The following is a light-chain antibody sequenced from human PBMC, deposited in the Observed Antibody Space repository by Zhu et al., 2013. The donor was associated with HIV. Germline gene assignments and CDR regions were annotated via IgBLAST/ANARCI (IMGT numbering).Light chain of an antibody. Sequence: DIVLTQSPGTLSLSPGDTATLSCRASQSVSSSFLAWYQQKPGQAPRLLIYGASSRATGIPDRFSGSGSGTDFTLTISRLQSEDFAVYYCQQYGSSPTFGQGTKVDI. J-gene: IGKJ1*01. CDR2: GAS. CDR1: QSVSSSF. CDR3: QQYGSSPT. V-gene: IGKV3-20*01.